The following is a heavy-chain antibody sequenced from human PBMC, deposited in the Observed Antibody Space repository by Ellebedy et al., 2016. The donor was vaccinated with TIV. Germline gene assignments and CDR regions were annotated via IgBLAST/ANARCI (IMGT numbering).Heavy chain of an antibody. J-gene: IGHJ6*02. CDR3: ARMQGVGATTEGVYYYYGMDV. Sequence: MPSETLSLTCAVYGGSFSGYYWSWIRQPPGKGLEWIGEINHSGSTNYNPSLKSRVTISVDTSKNQFSLKLRSVTAADTAVYYCARMQGVGATTEGVYYYYGMDVWGQGTTVTVSS. CDR2: INHSGST. V-gene: IGHV4-34*01. D-gene: IGHD1-26*01. CDR1: GGSFSGYY.